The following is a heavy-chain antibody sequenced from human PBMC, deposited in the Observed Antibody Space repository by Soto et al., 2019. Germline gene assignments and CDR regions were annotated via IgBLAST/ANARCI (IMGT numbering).Heavy chain of an antibody. CDR3: ARADYYDSSGYFLAPDAFDI. J-gene: IGHJ3*02. D-gene: IGHD3-22*01. Sequence: PGESLKISCKGSGYSFTSYWIGWVRQMPGKGLEWMGIIYPGDSDTRYSPSFQGQVTISADKSISTAYLQWSSLKASDTAMYYCARADYYDSSGYFLAPDAFDIWGQGTMVTVSS. CDR2: IYPGDSDT. V-gene: IGHV5-51*01. CDR1: GYSFTSYW.